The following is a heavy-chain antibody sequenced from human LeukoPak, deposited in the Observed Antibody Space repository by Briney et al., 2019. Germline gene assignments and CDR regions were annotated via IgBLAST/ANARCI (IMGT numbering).Heavy chain of an antibody. CDR3: AKEIKKYCGGDCYGSLYYYYGMDL. J-gene: IGHJ6*02. D-gene: IGHD2-21*02. CDR2: ISYDGSNK. CDR1: GFTFSTYG. V-gene: IGHV3-30*18. Sequence: PGRSLRLSCAASGFTFSTYGMHWVRQAPGKGLEWVAVISYDGSNKYYADSVKGRFTISRDNSNNTLYLQMNSVRAEDTAVYFCAKEIKKYCGGDCYGSLYYYYGMDLWGQGTTVTVSS.